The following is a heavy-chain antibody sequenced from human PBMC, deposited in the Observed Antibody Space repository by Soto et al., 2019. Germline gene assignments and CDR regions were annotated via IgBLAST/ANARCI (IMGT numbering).Heavy chain of an antibody. CDR1: GFTVSSSY. V-gene: IGHV3-66*01. J-gene: IGHJ6*03. CDR2: IYSGGST. D-gene: IGHD1-26*01. Sequence: EVQLVESGGGLVQPGGSLRLSCAASGFTVSSSYMSWVRQAPGKGLEWVSVIYSGGSTYYADSVRGRFTISRDNSKNTLDLQMNSLRADDTAVYYCARGVGDDYYYYYMDVWGKGTTVTVSS. CDR3: ARGVGDDYYYYYMDV.